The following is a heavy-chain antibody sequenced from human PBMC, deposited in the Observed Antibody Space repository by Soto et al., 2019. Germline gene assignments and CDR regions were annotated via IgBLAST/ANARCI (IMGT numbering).Heavy chain of an antibody. D-gene: IGHD3-3*01. CDR3: AKSYYDFWSGYPPKYNWFDP. CDR2: IYPGDSDT. J-gene: IGHJ5*02. Sequence: GESLKISCKGSGYSFTSYWIGWVRQMPGKGLERMGIIYPGDSDTRYSPSFQGQVTISADKSISTAYLQWSSLKASDTAMYYCAKSYYDFWSGYPPKYNWFDPWGQGTLVTVSS. V-gene: IGHV5-51*01. CDR1: GYSFTSYW.